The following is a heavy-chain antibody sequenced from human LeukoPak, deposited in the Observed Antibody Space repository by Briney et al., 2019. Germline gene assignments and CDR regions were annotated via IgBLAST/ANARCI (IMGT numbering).Heavy chain of an antibody. CDR1: GLTFSSYA. CDR2: ITYSGGRT. Sequence: PGGSLRLSCAASGLTFSSYAMSWVRQAPGKGLDWVSTITYSGGRTHYADSVKGRFTISRDNSKNTLYLQINSLRAEDTAVYYCAKDRGWRVVTESYWYFDVWGRGTLVTVSS. V-gene: IGHV3-23*01. D-gene: IGHD2-21*02. CDR3: AKDRGWRVVTESYWYFDV. J-gene: IGHJ2*01.